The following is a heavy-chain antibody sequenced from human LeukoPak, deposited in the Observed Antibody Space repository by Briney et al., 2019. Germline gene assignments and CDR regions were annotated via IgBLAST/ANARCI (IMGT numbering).Heavy chain of an antibody. V-gene: IGHV3-21*01. CDR1: GFTFSSYS. CDR3: ARPTGGYSGYDTGF. D-gene: IGHD5-12*01. Sequence: GGSLRLSCAASGFTFSSYSMNWVRQAPGKGLEWVSSISSSSSYIYYADSVKGRFTISRDNAKNSLYLQMKSLRAEDTAVYYCARPTGGYSGYDTGFWGQGTLVTVSS. J-gene: IGHJ4*02. CDR2: ISSSSSYI.